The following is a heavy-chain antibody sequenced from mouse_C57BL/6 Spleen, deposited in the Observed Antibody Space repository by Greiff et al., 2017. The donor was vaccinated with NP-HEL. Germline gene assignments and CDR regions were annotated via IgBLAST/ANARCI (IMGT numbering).Heavy chain of an antibody. J-gene: IGHJ1*03. Sequence: VQLQQSGAELVRPGASVKLSCTASGFNIKDDYMHWVKQRPEQGLEWIGWIDPENGDTEYASKFQGKATITADTSSNTAYLQLSSLTSEDTAVYYCTTDLGYFDVWGTGTTVTVSS. V-gene: IGHV14-4*01. CDR3: TTDLGYFDV. CDR2: IDPENGDT. CDR1: GFNIKDDY.